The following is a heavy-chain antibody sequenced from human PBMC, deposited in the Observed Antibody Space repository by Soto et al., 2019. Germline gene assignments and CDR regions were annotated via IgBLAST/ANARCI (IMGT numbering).Heavy chain of an antibody. CDR3: ARGTYYYDSSGYGPLDY. D-gene: IGHD3-22*01. J-gene: IGHJ4*02. CDR2: IIPIFGTA. V-gene: IGHV1-69*13. Sequence: SVKVSCKASGGTFSSYAVSWVRQAPGQGLEWMGGIIPIFGTANYAQKFQGRVTITADESTSTAYMELSSLRSEDTAVYYCARGTYYYDSSGYGPLDYWGQGTLVTVSS. CDR1: GGTFSSYA.